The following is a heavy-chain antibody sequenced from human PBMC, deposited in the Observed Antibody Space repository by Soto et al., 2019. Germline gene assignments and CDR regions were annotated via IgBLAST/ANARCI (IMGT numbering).Heavy chain of an antibody. V-gene: IGHV4-34*01. CDR1: GGSFNNYC. D-gene: IGHD3-22*01. Sequence: PSETLSLTCAVYGGSFNNYCWRWIRQPPGKGLEWIGEINHSGSTNYNPSLKSRVTISVDTSKNQFSLKLSSVTAADTAVYYCARGTDSSGYYYYYGMVVWGQGSTVTV. CDR3: ARGTDSSGYYYYYGMVV. J-gene: IGHJ6*02. CDR2: INHSGST.